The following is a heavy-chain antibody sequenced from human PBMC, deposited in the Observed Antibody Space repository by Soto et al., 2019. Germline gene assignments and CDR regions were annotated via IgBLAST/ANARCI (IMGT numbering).Heavy chain of an antibody. D-gene: IGHD1-26*01. V-gene: IGHV1-18*01. CDR1: GYTFTSYG. CDR3: ARSLVVEVGATVVDY. Sequence: QVQLVQSGAEVKKPGASVKVSCKASGYTFTSYGISWVRQAPGQGLEWMGWISDYNGNTNYAQKLQDRVTMTTDTSKSTAYMELRSLRSDDTAVYYCARSLVVEVGATVVDYWGQGTLVTVSS. J-gene: IGHJ4*02. CDR2: ISDYNGNT.